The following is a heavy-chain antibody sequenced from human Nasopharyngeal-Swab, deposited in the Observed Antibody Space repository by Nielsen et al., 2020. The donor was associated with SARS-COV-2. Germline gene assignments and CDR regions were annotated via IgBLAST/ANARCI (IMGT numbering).Heavy chain of an antibody. CDR3: VRPEGVATSFKYYFQYGMYV. Sequence: GESLKISCKGSGYSFPSYWIAWVRQMPGKGLEWMGTFYPRDSYTRYSPSFQGPVTIPADKSISTASLQWSSLKASDNAMYYCVRPEGVATSFKYYFQYGMYVWVQGTMVTVPS. V-gene: IGHV5-51*01. CDR2: FYPRDSYT. J-gene: IGHJ6*02. CDR1: GYSFPSYW. D-gene: IGHD5-12*01.